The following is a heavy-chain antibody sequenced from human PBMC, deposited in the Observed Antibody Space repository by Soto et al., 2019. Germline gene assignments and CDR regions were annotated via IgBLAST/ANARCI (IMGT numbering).Heavy chain of an antibody. D-gene: IGHD5-12*01. Sequence: ASETLSLTCTVSGGSVSSGSYYWSWIRQPPGKGLEWIGYIYYSGSTNYNPSLKSRVTISVDTSKNQFSLKLSSVTAADTAVYYCARDRGGYDWDYYGMDVWGQGTTVTVSS. CDR1: GGSVSSGSYY. CDR2: IYYSGST. CDR3: ARDRGGYDWDYYGMDV. V-gene: IGHV4-61*01. J-gene: IGHJ6*02.